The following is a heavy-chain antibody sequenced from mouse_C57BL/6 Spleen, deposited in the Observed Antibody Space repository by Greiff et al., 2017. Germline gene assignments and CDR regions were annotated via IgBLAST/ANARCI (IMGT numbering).Heavy chain of an antibody. J-gene: IGHJ2*01. Sequence: VQLQQSGAELVRPGTSVKVSCKASGYAFTNYLIEWVKQRPGQGLEWIGVINPGSGGTNYNEKFKGKATLTADKSSSTAYMQLSSLTSEDSAVYFCARSGDYYGSSGDYWGQGTTLTVSS. D-gene: IGHD1-1*01. CDR2: INPGSGGT. V-gene: IGHV1-54*01. CDR3: ARSGDYYGSSGDY. CDR1: GYAFTNYL.